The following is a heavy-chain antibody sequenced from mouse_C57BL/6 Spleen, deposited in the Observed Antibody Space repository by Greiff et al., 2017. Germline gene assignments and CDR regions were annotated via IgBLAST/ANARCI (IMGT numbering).Heavy chain of an antibody. J-gene: IGHJ2*01. D-gene: IGHD1-1*01. CDR2: IYPSDSET. Sequence: VQLQQSGAELVRPGSSVKLSCKASGYTFTSYWMDWVKQRPGQGLEWIGNIYPSDSETHYNQKFKDKATLTVDKSSSTAYMQLRSLTSEDSAVYYWARSGVDYYGSSLGYFDYWGQGTTLTVSS. CDR1: GYTFTSYW. CDR3: ARSGVDYYGSSLGYFDY. V-gene: IGHV1-61*01.